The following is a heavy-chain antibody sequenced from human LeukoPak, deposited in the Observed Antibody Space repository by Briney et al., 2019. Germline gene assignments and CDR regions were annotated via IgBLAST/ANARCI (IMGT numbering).Heavy chain of an antibody. D-gene: IGHD6-13*01. CDR3: AKDRQQLVTTDFDY. CDR1: GFTFSNYV. Sequence: PGGSLRLSCAASGFTFSNYVMTWVRQAPGKGLERVSSISGSGHSTPCADSVRGRFTISRDNSKNTLHLHMSSLRAEDAAVYYCAKDRQQLVTTDFDYWGQGTLVTVSS. V-gene: IGHV3-23*01. CDR2: ISGSGHST. J-gene: IGHJ4*02.